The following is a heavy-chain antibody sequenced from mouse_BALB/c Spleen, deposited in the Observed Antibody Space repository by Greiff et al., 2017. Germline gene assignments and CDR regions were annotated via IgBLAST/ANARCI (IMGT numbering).Heavy chain of an antibody. D-gene: IGHD2-3*01. CDR3: ARWLLHHVAY. J-gene: IGHJ3*01. CDR1: GFTFTDYY. Sequence: VQLKQSGAELVKPGASVKLSCTASGFTFTDYYMHWVKQRPEQGLEWIGRIDPANGNTKYDPKFKGKATITADTSSNTAYLQLSSLTSEDTAVYYCARWLLHHVAYWGQGTLVTVSA. CDR2: IDPANGNT. V-gene: IGHV14-3*02.